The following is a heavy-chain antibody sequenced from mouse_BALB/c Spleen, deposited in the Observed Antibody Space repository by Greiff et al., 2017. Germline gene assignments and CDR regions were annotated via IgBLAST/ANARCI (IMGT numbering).Heavy chain of an antibody. CDR3: ARHGYYGSSWYFDV. Sequence: EVKVVESGGGLVQPGGSLKLSCAASGFTFSSYTMSWVRQTPEKRLEWVAYISNGGGSNYYPDTVKGRFTISRDNAKNTLYLQMSSLKSEDTAMYYCARHGYYGSSWYFDVWGAGTRSPSPQ. CDR2: ISNGGGSN. D-gene: IGHD1-1*01. J-gene: IGHJ1*01. V-gene: IGHV5-12-2*01. CDR1: GFTFSSYT.